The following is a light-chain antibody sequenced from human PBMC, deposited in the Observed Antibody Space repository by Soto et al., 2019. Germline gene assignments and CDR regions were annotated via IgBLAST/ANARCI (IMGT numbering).Light chain of an antibody. J-gene: IGKJ4*01. CDR1: QSVSSSY. V-gene: IGKV3D-15*01. CDR2: DTS. Sequence: EIVLTQSPGTLSLSPGERATLSCRASQSVSSSYLAWYQQKPGQAPRLLIYDTSIRATGIPARFSGSGSGTEFTLTISSLQSEDFAVYYCQQYNRWPLTFGGGTKVDIK. CDR3: QQYNRWPLT.